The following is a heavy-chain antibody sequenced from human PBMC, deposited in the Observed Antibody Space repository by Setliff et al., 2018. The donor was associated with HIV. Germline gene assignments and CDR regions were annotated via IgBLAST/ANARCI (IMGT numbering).Heavy chain of an antibody. CDR1: GGSFSGYY. D-gene: IGHD3-22*01. CDR2: INHSGST. Sequence: PSETLSLTCAVYGGSFSGYYWSWIRQPPGKGLEWIGEINHSGSTNYNPSLKSRVTISVDTSKNQFSLKLNSVTAADTAVYYCARGSGYFSYFDYWGQGTLVTVSS. CDR3: ARGSGYFSYFDY. V-gene: IGHV4-34*01. J-gene: IGHJ4*02.